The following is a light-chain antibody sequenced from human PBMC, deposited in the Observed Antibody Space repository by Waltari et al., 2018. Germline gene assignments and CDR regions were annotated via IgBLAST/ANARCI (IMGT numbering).Light chain of an antibody. CDR2: GAS. V-gene: IGKV3-15*01. Sequence: EIVMTQSPATLSVSPGERATLSCRASQSVSSNLAWYQQKPGQAPRLLIYGASTRATGIPAMFSGSGSGTEFTLTISRLQSEDFAVYYCQQYNNWPWTFGQGTKVEIK. CDR3: QQYNNWPWT. J-gene: IGKJ1*01. CDR1: QSVSSN.